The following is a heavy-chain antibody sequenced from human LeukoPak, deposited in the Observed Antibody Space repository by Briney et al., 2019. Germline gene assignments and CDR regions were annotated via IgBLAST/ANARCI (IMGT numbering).Heavy chain of an antibody. J-gene: IGHJ4*02. V-gene: IGHV4-31*03. CDR1: GGSISSGGYY. CDR2: IFYSGST. Sequence: SQTLSLTCTVPGGSISSGGYYWSCIRQHPGKGLEWIVYIFYSGSTYYNPSLKGRVTISVDASENQFSLKLSSVTAADTAVYYCARQNDYGGNSRLFVYWGQGTLVTVSS. CDR3: ARQNDYGGNSRLFVY. D-gene: IGHD4-23*01.